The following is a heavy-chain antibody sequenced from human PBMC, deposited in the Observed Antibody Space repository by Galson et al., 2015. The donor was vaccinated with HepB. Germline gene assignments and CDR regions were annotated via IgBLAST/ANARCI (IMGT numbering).Heavy chain of an antibody. Sequence: SVKVSCKASGYTFTSHGISWVRQAPGQGLEWVGWISANNGDTNYAQKLQGRVTMTTDTPTSTAYMELRSLRSDDTAVYYCARDWFCSGDGCVDCFDPWGQGTLVTVSS. J-gene: IGHJ5*02. CDR1: GYTFTSHG. V-gene: IGHV1-18*01. CDR3: ARDWFCSGDGCVDCFDP. CDR2: ISANNGDT. D-gene: IGHD2-15*01.